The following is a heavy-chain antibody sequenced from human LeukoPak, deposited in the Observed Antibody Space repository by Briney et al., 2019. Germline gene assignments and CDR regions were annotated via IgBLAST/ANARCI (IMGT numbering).Heavy chain of an antibody. J-gene: IGHJ5*02. CDR2: MNPNSGNT. D-gene: IGHD2-15*01. CDR1: GYTFTSYG. Sequence: GASVKVSCKASGYTFTSYGISWVRQAPGQGLEWMGWMNPNSGNTGYAQKFQGRVTITRNTSISTAYMELSSLRSEDTAVYYCARVRPVVAATRNNWFDPWGQGTLVTVSS. CDR3: ARVRPVVAATRNNWFDP. V-gene: IGHV1-8*03.